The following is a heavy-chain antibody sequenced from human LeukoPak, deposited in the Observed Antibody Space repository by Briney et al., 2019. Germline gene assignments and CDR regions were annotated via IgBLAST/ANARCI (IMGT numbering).Heavy chain of an antibody. D-gene: IGHD6-13*01. Sequence: GGSLRLSCAASGFTFGSSPMSWVCQAPGKGPEWVTTFSRNGHDTYYADSVKGRFTIFRDNSKNTLYLQMNSLRAEDTAVYYCAKGSLGSWYFFDSWGQGTLVTVSS. CDR2: FSRNGHDT. CDR3: AKGSLGSWYFFDS. CDR1: GFTFGSSP. J-gene: IGHJ4*02. V-gene: IGHV3-23*01.